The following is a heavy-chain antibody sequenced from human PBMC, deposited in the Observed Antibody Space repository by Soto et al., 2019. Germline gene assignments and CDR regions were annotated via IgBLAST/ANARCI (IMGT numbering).Heavy chain of an antibody. CDR2: ISGDGFST. CDR1: GFTFSSYA. J-gene: IGHJ6*02. D-gene: IGHD3-10*01. V-gene: IGHV3-23*01. Sequence: EVQLLESGGGLVQPGGSLRLSCAASGFTFSSYAVSWVRQAPGKGLEWVSSISGDGFSTYYADSVKGRLTISRDNSKNTLYLQMNSLRAEDTAVYYCARRGGFGEEPKYYSYGMDVWGQGTTVTVSS. CDR3: ARRGGFGEEPKYYSYGMDV.